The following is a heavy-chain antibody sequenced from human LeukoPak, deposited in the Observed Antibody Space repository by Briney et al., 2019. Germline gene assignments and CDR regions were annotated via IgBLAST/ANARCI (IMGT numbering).Heavy chain of an antibody. CDR2: FNIKGGDT. CDR1: GFTFSSYH. CDR3: AREDDDNSGAFDI. V-gene: IGHV3-64*01. Sequence: GGSLRLSCAASGFTFSSYHMHWVRQAPGKGLEYVSGFNIKGGDTYYANSVKGRFTISRDASKNTLHLQMGSLTAEDMAVYYCAREDDDNSGAFDIWGQGTMVTVSS. D-gene: IGHD3-22*01. J-gene: IGHJ3*02.